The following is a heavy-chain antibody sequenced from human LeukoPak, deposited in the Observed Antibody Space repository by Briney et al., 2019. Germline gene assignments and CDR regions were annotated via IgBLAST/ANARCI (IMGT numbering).Heavy chain of an antibody. CDR3: ARTTTGYYDSSGQFDY. J-gene: IGHJ4*02. D-gene: IGHD3-22*01. Sequence: GGSLRLSCAASGFTLSNYAMHWVRQPAGEGLEWVSALGTAGDTFYPGSVKGRFTISRDNAKKSLFLQMNSLRAEDTAMYYCARTTTGYYDSSGQFDYWGQGTLVTVSS. CDR2: LGTAGDT. V-gene: IGHV3-13*01. CDR1: GFTLSNYA.